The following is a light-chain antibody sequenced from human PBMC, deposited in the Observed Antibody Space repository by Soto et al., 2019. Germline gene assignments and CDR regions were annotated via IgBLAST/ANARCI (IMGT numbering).Light chain of an antibody. CDR3: SSYTSSSTSV. V-gene: IGLV2-14*01. CDR1: SSDVGGYNY. J-gene: IGLJ1*01. CDR2: DVS. Sequence: QSALNQPASVSGSPGQSIPISCTGTSSDVGGYNYVSWYQQHPGKAPKLMIYDVSNRPSGVSNRFSGSKSGNTASLTISGLQAEDEADYYCSSYTSSSTSVFGTGTKVTVL.